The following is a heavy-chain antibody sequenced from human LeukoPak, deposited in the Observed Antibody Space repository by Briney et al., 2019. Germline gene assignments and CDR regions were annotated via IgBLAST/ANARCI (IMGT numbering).Heavy chain of an antibody. CDR1: GFALTNYW. Sequence: GGSLRLSCRVSGFALTNYWMHWVRQAPGKGLVWVARINGDGGSTMHADSVKGRFTISRDNAKNTLILQMNNLRAEDTAVYYCARERGNSWFAFDLWGQGTRVTVSS. D-gene: IGHD6-13*01. V-gene: IGHV3-74*03. J-gene: IGHJ5*02. CDR3: ARERGNSWFAFDL. CDR2: INGDGGST.